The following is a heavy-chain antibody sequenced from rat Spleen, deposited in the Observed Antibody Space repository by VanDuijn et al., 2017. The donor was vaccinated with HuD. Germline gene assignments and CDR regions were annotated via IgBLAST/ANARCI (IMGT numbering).Heavy chain of an antibody. CDR3: ARSRYNNYVMDA. V-gene: IGHV3-3*01. CDR1: AYSILSSYR. CDR2: INSAGTT. Sequence: VQLQESGPGLVKASQSFSLTCSVTAYSILSSYRWNWIRKFPGDKLEWIGHINSAGTTNHNPSLKSRISITRDTSKNQFFRQVNSVNIGDTATYYCARSRYNNYVMDAWGQGVSVTVSA. J-gene: IGHJ4*01. D-gene: IGHD1-10*01.